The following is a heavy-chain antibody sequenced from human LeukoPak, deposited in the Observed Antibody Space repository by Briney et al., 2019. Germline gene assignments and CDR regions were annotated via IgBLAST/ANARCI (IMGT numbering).Heavy chain of an antibody. D-gene: IGHD3-22*01. V-gene: IGHV4-59*01. CDR2: IYYSGST. CDR3: AGSSGYMYYFDY. J-gene: IGHJ4*02. Sequence: PSETLSLTCTVPGGSISSYYWSWLRQPPGKGREWLGYIYYSGSTNYNPSLKGRVTISVDTSKSQFSLKLSSVTAAATAVYYCAGSSGYMYYFDYWGQGTLVTVSS. CDR1: GGSISSYY.